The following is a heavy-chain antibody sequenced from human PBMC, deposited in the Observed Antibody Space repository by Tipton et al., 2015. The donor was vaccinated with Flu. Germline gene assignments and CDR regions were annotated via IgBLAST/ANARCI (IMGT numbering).Heavy chain of an antibody. CDR1: GFTFSNFA. CDR2: ISGSGLST. Sequence: SLRLSCPASGFTFSNFAMSWVRQASRKGLEWVSYISGSGLSTYYADSVKGRFTISRDSSKNTLYLHMSRLRAEDTAVYFCARIDTSTWALNEYFRHWGQGTLVTVSS. D-gene: IGHD2-15*01. CDR3: ARIDTSTWALNEYFRH. V-gene: IGHV3-23*01. J-gene: IGHJ1*01.